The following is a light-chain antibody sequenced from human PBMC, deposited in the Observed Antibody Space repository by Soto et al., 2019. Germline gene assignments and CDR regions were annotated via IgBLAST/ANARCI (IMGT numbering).Light chain of an antibody. CDR2: DAS. CDR3: HQYNNGPRT. Sequence: EIVMTQSPATLSVSPGERATLSCRASQSVSSNLAWFQQKPGQAPRLLIYDASTRATGFPARFSGSGSGPKFTLTIRSLQSEDFAVYYCHQYNNGPRTFGQGTKVDTK. J-gene: IGKJ1*01. V-gene: IGKV3-15*01. CDR1: QSVSSN.